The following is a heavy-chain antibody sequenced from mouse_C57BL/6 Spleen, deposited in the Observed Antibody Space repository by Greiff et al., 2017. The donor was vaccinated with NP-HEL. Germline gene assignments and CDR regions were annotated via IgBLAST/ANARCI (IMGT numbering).Heavy chain of an antibody. CDR2: ISSGSSTI. V-gene: IGHV5-17*01. D-gene: IGHD1-1*01. Sequence: EVHLVESGGGLVKPGGSLKLSCAASGFTFSDYGMHWVRQAPEKGLEWVAYISSGSSTIYYADTVKGRFTISRDNAKNTLFLQMTSLRSEDTAMYYCASNNYYYGSSSFAYWGQGTLVTVSA. J-gene: IGHJ3*01. CDR3: ASNNYYYGSSSFAY. CDR1: GFTFSDYG.